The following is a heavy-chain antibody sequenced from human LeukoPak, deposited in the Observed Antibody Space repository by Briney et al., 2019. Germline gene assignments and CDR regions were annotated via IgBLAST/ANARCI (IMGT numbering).Heavy chain of an antibody. J-gene: IGHJ6*03. CDR3: AREAGGRSSTSCYDYYYYYYYYMDV. Sequence: SETLSLTCAVYGGSFSGYYWSWIRQPPGKGLEWIGEINHSGSTNYNPSLKSRVTISVDTSKNQFSLELSSVTAADTAVYYCAREAGGRSSTSCYDYYYYYYYYMDVWGKGTTVTVSS. CDR1: GGSFSGYY. D-gene: IGHD2-2*01. CDR2: INHSGST. V-gene: IGHV4-34*01.